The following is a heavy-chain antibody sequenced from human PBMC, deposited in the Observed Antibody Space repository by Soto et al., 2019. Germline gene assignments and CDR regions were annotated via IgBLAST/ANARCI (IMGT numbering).Heavy chain of an antibody. CDR2: IYSSGTT. CDR3: ARGTSGYSF. Sequence: GGSLRLSCAASGLDVSTNYMNWVRQAPGKGLEWVSMIYSSGTTYYADSVKGRLSISRDKSKNTLYLQMNSLRADDTAVYYCARGTSGYSFWGQGTLVTVYS. D-gene: IGHD3-22*01. CDR1: GLDVSTNY. J-gene: IGHJ4*02. V-gene: IGHV3-53*01.